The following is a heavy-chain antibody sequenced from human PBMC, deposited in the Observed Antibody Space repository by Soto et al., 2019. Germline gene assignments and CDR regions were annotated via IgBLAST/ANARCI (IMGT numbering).Heavy chain of an antibody. J-gene: IGHJ5*02. CDR1: GYSFTSYW. CDR3: ARLPLGYCSSTSCPNWFDP. Sequence: GESLKISCKGSGYSFTSYWISWVRQMPGKGLEWMGRIDPSDSYTNYSPSFQGHVTISADKSISTAYLQWSSLKASDTAMYYCARLPLGYCSSTSCPNWFDPSGQGTLLTVSS. V-gene: IGHV5-10-1*01. D-gene: IGHD2-2*01. CDR2: IDPSDSYT.